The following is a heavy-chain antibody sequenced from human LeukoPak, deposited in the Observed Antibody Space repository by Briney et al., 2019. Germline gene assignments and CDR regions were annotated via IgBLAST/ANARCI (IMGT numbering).Heavy chain of an antibody. Sequence: PGGSLRLTCVASGFIFRSHGIHWVRQAPGKGLEWVAFIRYDGSNKYYADSVKGRFTISRDNSKNTLYLQMNSLRAEDTAVYYCAKDSYGSGSCDYWGQGTLVTVSS. V-gene: IGHV3-30*02. CDR3: AKDSYGSGSCDY. CDR1: GFIFRSHG. CDR2: IRYDGSNK. J-gene: IGHJ4*02. D-gene: IGHD3-10*01.